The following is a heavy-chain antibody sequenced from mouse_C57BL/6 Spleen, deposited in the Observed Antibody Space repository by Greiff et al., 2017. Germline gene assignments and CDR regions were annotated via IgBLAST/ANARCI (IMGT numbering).Heavy chain of an antibody. CDR3: ARSNYDYDVGDLAY. Sequence: VQLQQSGAELVRPGSSVKMSCKTSGYTFTSYGINWVKQRPGQGLEWIGYIYIGNGYTEYNEKFKGKATLTSDTSSSTAYMQLSSLPSEDSAINFCARSNYDYDVGDLAYWSQGTLVTVSA. V-gene: IGHV1-58*01. CDR1: GYTFTSYG. D-gene: IGHD2-4*01. J-gene: IGHJ3*01. CDR2: IYIGNGYT.